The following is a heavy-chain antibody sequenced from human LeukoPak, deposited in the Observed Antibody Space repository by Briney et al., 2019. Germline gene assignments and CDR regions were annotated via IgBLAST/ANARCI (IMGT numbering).Heavy chain of an antibody. V-gene: IGHV5-51*01. CDR2: IYPGDSDT. CDR3: ARQLADSGYDSLDY. J-gene: IGHJ4*02. CDR1: GYSFTSYW. Sequence: HGESLKISCKGSGYSFTSYWIGWVRQLPGKGLEWMGIIYPGDSDTRYSPSFQGQVTISADKSISTAYLQWSSLKASDTAMYYCARQLADSGYDSLDYWGQGTLVTVSS. D-gene: IGHD5-12*01.